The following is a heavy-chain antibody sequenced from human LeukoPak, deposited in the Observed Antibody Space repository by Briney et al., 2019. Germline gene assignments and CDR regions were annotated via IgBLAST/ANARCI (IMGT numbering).Heavy chain of an antibody. Sequence: GGSLRLSCAASGFTFSSYAMSWVRQAPGKGLEWVSAISGSGGSTYYADSVKGRFTISRDNSKNTLYLQMNSLRAEDTAVYYCAKDLTVVTLRTPLQHWGQGTLVTVSS. V-gene: IGHV3-23*01. CDR2: ISGSGGST. CDR3: AKDLTVVTLRTPLQH. J-gene: IGHJ1*01. CDR1: GFTFSSYA. D-gene: IGHD4-23*01.